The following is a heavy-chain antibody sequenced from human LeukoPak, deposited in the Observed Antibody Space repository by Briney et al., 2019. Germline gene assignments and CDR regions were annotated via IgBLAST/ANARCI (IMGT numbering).Heavy chain of an antibody. J-gene: IGHJ3*01. CDR3: ATDERINSIDF. CDR1: GGSISSRSNY. CDR2: MYYGGTT. D-gene: IGHD2-15*01. Sequence: SETLSLTCAVSGGSISSRSNYWVWIRQPPGKGLEWIGSMYYGGTTHYNPSLKSRVTISVDTSKNQFSLKLTSATAADAAIYYCATDERINSIDFWGQGTMVTVSS. V-gene: IGHV4-39*02.